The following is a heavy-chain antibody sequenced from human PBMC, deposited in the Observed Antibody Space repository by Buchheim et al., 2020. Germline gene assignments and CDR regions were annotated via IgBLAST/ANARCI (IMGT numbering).Heavy chain of an antibody. CDR1: GYTFTSYY. CDR2: INPSGGST. D-gene: IGHD6-13*01. V-gene: IGHV1-46*01. Sequence: QVQLVQSGAEVKKPGASVKVSCKASGYTFTSYYMHWVRQAPGQGLEWMGIINPSGGSTSYAQKFQGRVTMTRDTSTSTVYMELCSLRSEDTAVYYCATDFYSTSWPYYYYSGMDVWGQGTT. J-gene: IGHJ6*02. CDR3: ATDFYSTSWPYYYYSGMDV.